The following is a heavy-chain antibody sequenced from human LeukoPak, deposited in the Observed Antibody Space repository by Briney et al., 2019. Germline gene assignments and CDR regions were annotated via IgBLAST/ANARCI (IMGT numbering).Heavy chain of an antibody. Sequence: PGESLKISCKGSGYSFASYWIGWVRQMPGKDLEWMGIIYPGDTDVRYRPSLQGQVTISADKSISTAYLQWSSLKASDTAMYYCARQRVVGTTESPFDYWGQGTLVTVSP. CDR3: ARQRVVGTTESPFDY. CDR1: GYSFASYW. CDR2: IYPGDTDV. D-gene: IGHD1-26*01. J-gene: IGHJ4*02. V-gene: IGHV5-51*01.